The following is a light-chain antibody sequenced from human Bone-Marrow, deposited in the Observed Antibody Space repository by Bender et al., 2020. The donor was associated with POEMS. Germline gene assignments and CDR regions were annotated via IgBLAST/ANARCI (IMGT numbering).Light chain of an antibody. Sequence: QSALTQTASVSGSLGQSISISCTGTVSDIGLYDFVSWYQQHPGEAPKLIIYDVSNRPPGISDRFSASKSGNTASLTISGLQTEDDADYYCSSYTTSMTGVFGGGTKVTVL. CDR1: VSDIGLYDF. CDR3: SSYTTSMTGV. V-gene: IGLV2-14*03. CDR2: DVS. J-gene: IGLJ2*01.